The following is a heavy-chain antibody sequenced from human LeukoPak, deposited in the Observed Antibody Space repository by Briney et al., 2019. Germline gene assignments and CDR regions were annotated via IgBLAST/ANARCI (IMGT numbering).Heavy chain of an antibody. D-gene: IGHD1-26*01. CDR3: ANDMGDSGSYYLDY. CDR2: ISGSAGRT. J-gene: IGHJ4*02. Sequence: GGSLRLSCAASGFTFRSYAMSWVRQAPGKGLEWVSAISGSAGRTYYADSVKGRFTISRDNSKNTLYLQMNSLRAEDTAVYYCANDMGDSGSYYLDYWGQGTLVTVSS. V-gene: IGHV3-23*01. CDR1: GFTFRSYA.